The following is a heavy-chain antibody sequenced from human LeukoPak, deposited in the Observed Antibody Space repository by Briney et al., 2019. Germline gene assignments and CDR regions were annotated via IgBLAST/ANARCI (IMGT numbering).Heavy chain of an antibody. V-gene: IGHV4-4*02. CDR2: IYHSGST. CDR1: GGSISSSNW. J-gene: IGHJ4*02. D-gene: IGHD3-3*01. CDR3: ARMEEGDYFDY. Sequence: SETLSLTCAVSGGSISSSNWWSWVRQPPGKGLEWIGEIYHSGSTNYNPSLKSRVTISVDMSKNQFSLKLSSVTAADTAVYYCARMEEGDYFDYWGQGTLVTVSS.